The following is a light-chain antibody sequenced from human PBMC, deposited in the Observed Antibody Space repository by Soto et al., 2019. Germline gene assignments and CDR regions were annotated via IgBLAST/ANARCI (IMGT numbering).Light chain of an antibody. CDR2: DAS. J-gene: IGKJ1*01. V-gene: IGKV3-11*01. Sequence: EIVLTQSPATLSLSPGERATLSCRASQSVSSYLAWYQQKPGQAPRLLIYDASNRATGIQARFSGSGSGTDFTLTIRRLEPEDFAVYYCKQYGNSRGTFGQGTKVDI. CDR3: KQYGNSRGT. CDR1: QSVSSY.